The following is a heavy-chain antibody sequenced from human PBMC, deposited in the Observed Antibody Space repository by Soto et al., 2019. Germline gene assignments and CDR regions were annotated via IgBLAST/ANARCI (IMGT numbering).Heavy chain of an antibody. D-gene: IGHD2-21*02. CDR1: GYTFTSYA. CDR3: ARSCVGVTALDY. Sequence: QVQLVQSGAEEKKPGASVKVSCKASGYTFTSYAMHWVRQAPGQRLEWMGWINAGNGNTKYSQKFQGRVTITRDTSASTAYMELSSLRSEDTAVYYCARSCVGVTALDYWGQGTLVTVSS. J-gene: IGHJ4*02. V-gene: IGHV1-3*05. CDR2: INAGNGNT.